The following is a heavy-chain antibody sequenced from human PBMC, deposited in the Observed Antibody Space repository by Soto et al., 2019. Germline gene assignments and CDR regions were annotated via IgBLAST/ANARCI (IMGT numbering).Heavy chain of an antibody. CDR3: ARARYQLLHPYYYGMDV. CDR1: GGSISSYY. V-gene: IGHV4-59*01. CDR2: IHYSGST. J-gene: IGHJ6*02. D-gene: IGHD2-2*01. Sequence: QVQLQESGPGLVKPSETLSLTCTVSGGSISSYYWSWIRQAPGKGLEWIGNIHYSGSTKSNPSLQSRVTISVDTSRNQVSLKLSSVTAADSAVYFCARARYQLLHPYYYGMDVWGQGTTVTVSS.